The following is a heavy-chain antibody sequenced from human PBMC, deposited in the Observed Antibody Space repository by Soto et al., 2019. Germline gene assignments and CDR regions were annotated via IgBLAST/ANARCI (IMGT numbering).Heavy chain of an antibody. CDR1: GFTFSSYG. D-gene: IGHD3-10*01. CDR3: AKEGGYYGSGSYSVGENYYGMDV. V-gene: IGHV3-30*18. Sequence: QVQLVESGGGVVQPGRSLRLSCAASGFTFSSYGMHWVRQAPGKGLEWVAVISYDGSNKYYADSVKGRFTISRDNSKNTLYQQMDSLRAEDRAVYYCAKEGGYYGSGSYSVGENYYGMDVWGQGTTVTVSS. J-gene: IGHJ6*02. CDR2: ISYDGSNK.